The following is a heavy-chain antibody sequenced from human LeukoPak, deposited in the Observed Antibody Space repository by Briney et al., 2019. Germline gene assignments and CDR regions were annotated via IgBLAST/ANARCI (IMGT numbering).Heavy chain of an antibody. CDR2: ILNDGSAT. Sequence: PGGSLRLSCAASGFTFSDYWMHWVRQVPGKGLVWVARILNDGSATTYADFVKGRFTISRDNAKNTLYLQMNSLRVEDTAVYYGAREADGAHNWYLDLWGRGTLVPVSS. J-gene: IGHJ2*01. V-gene: IGHV3-74*01. D-gene: IGHD4/OR15-4a*01. CDR3: AREADGAHNWYLDL. CDR1: GFTFSDYW.